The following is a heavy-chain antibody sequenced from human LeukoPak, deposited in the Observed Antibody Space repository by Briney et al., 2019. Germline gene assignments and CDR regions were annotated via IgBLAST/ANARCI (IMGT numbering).Heavy chain of an antibody. CDR1: GYTFTGYY. CDR3: ARDGDYYDSSGFDY. V-gene: IGHV1-2*02. D-gene: IGHD3-22*01. CDR2: ITPNSGGT. Sequence: ASVKVSCKASGYTFTGYYIDWVRQAPGQGLEWMGWITPNSGGTKYGQKFQGRVTMTRDTSISTAYMELSSLRSDDTAVYYCARDGDYYDSSGFDYWGQGTLVTVSS. J-gene: IGHJ4*02.